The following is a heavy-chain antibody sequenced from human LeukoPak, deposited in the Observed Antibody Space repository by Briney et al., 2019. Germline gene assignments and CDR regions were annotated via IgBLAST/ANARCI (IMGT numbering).Heavy chain of an antibody. CDR3: ARDAVQAGTPFYFDF. D-gene: IGHD2-15*01. Sequence: GGSLRLSCSAPGLIFASYGMNWVRQAPGKGLQWVSYISAGSSNTFYADSVKGRFTISRDDADNSLHLQMNSLSAEDTAVYYCARDAVQAGTPFYFDFWGQGALVTVSS. J-gene: IGHJ4*02. CDR2: ISAGSSNT. V-gene: IGHV3-48*01. CDR1: GLIFASYG.